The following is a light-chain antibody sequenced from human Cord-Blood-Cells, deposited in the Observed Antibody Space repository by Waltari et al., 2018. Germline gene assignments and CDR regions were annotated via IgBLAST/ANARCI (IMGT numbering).Light chain of an antibody. CDR3: CSYAGSYTWV. CDR1: SSDVGGYNY. CDR2: DVS. Sequence: QSALTQPRSVSGSPGQSVTISCTGTSSDVGGYNYVSWYQQHPGKAPKRMIYDVSKRPAGFPDRFSGSKSGSTASLAISGLQAEDEADYYCCSYAGSYTWVFGGGTKLTVL. V-gene: IGLV2-11*01. J-gene: IGLJ3*02.